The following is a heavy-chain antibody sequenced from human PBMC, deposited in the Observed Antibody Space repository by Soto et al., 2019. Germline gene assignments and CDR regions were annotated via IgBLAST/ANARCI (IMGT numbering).Heavy chain of an antibody. CDR2: INPSGDST. D-gene: IGHD6-19*01. CDR3: VLMGYISVAGAVY. CDR1: GYTFTSRY. J-gene: IGHJ4*02. V-gene: IGHV1-46*01. Sequence: QVQLVQSGAEVKEPGDSVKVSCKASGYTFTSRYMHWVRQAPGQGLEWMAVINPSGDSTNYAQMFQGRLTVTRDTSTSTVYMELSSLRPEDTALYYCVLMGYISVAGAVYWGQGTLVTVSS.